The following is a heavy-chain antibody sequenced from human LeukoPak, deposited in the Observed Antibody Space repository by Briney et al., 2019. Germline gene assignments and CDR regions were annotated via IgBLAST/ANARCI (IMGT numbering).Heavy chain of an antibody. CDR2: ISAYNGNT. V-gene: IGHV1-18*01. CDR1: GYTFTSYG. J-gene: IGHJ6*02. Sequence: ASVKVSCKTSGYTFTSYGISWVRQAPGQGLEWMGWISAYNGNTNYAQKLQGRVTMTTDTSTSTAYMELRSLRSDDTAVYYCARDQGYGGNSWARYYYYGMDVWGQGTTVTVSS. D-gene: IGHD4-23*01. CDR3: ARDQGYGGNSWARYYYYGMDV.